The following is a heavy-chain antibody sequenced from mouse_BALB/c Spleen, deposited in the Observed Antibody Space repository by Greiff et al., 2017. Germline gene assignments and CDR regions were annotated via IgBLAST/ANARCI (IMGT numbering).Heavy chain of an antibody. CDR3: ARDSGSSYYAMDY. CDR2: IRNKANGYTT. Sequence: DVMLVESGGGLVQPGGSLRLSCATSGFTFTDYYMSWVRQPPGKALEWLGFIRNKANGYTTEYSASVKGRFTISRDNSQSILYLQMNTLRAEDSATYYCARDSGSSYYAMDYWGQGTSVTVSS. J-gene: IGHJ4*01. D-gene: IGHD1-1*01. CDR1: GFTFTDYY. V-gene: IGHV7-3*02.